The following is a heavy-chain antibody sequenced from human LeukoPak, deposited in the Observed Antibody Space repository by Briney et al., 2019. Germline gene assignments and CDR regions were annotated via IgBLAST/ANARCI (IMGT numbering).Heavy chain of an antibody. Sequence: SETLSLTCIVSGGSISSYYWSWIRQPPGKGLEWIGYIYYSGNTNYNPSLKSRVTISVDTSKNQFSLKLSSVTAADTAVYYCASGYSGYGRWFDPWGQGTLVTVSS. CDR3: ASGYSGYGRWFDP. V-gene: IGHV4-59*01. CDR1: GGSISSYY. J-gene: IGHJ5*02. CDR2: IYYSGNT. D-gene: IGHD5-12*01.